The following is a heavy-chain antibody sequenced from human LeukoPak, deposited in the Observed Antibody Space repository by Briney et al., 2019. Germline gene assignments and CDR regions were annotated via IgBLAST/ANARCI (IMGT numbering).Heavy chain of an antibody. CDR3: ARGDYYDSSGHYSPTEYFQH. Sequence: ASVKVSCKASGYTFTSYDINWVRQATGQGLEWMGWMNPNSGNTGYAQKFQGRVTMTRNTSLSTAYMELSSLRSEDTAVYYCARGDYYDSSGHYSPTEYFQHWGQGTLVTVSS. J-gene: IGHJ1*01. D-gene: IGHD3-22*01. CDR2: MNPNSGNT. CDR1: GYTFTSYD. V-gene: IGHV1-8*01.